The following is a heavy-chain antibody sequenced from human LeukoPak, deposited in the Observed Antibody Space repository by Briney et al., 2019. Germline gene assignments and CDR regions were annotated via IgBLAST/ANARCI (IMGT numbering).Heavy chain of an antibody. CDR3: ARGSTGTTTHDAFDI. J-gene: IGHJ3*02. V-gene: IGHV4-38-2*02. Sequence: SETLSLTCTVSGYSITSGYYWGWIRQPPGKGLEWIGSIYHSGSTFYNPSLKSRVTISVDTSKNQFSLKLSSVTAADTAVYYCARGSTGTTTHDAFDIWGQGTMVTVSS. CDR2: IYHSGST. D-gene: IGHD1-1*01. CDR1: GYSITSGYY.